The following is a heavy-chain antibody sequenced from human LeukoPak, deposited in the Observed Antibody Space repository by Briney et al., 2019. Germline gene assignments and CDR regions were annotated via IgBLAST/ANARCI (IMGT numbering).Heavy chain of an antibody. CDR2: ISSSSSYI. CDR1: GFTVSSYS. V-gene: IGHV3-21*01. Sequence: GGCLRLSCAASGFTVSSYSMNWVRQAPGKGLEWVSSISSSSSYIYYADSVKGRFTISRDNAKNSLYLQMNSLRAEDTAVYYWAREPMPRIAVAGTPLDYWGQGTLVTVSS. J-gene: IGHJ4*02. CDR3: AREPMPRIAVAGTPLDY. D-gene: IGHD6-19*01.